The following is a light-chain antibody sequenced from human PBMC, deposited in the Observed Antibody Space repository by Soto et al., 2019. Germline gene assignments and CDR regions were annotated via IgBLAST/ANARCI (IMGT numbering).Light chain of an antibody. CDR1: QSVSDSS. Sequence: EIVLTQSPGTLSLSPGERATLSCRASQSVSDSSLAWYHPKPGQAPRLLIYGASRRATGIPDTFSGSGSGTDFTLTISRLEPEDFAVYYCQLYGDSPMYTFGQGTKLEIK. CDR2: GAS. J-gene: IGKJ2*01. CDR3: QLYGDSPMYT. V-gene: IGKV3-20*01.